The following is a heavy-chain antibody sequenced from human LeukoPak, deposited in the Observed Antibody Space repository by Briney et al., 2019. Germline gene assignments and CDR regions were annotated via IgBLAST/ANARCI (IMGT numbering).Heavy chain of an antibody. CDR2: INPNSGGT. CDR3: ARNKLVGATHTYDAFDI. CDR1: GYTFTGYY. V-gene: IGHV1-2*02. D-gene: IGHD1-26*01. Sequence: GASVKVSCKASGYTFTGYYMHWVRQAPGQGLEWMGWINPNSGGTNYAQKFQGRVTMTRGTSISTAYMELSRLRSDDTAVYYCARNKLVGATHTYDAFDIWGQGTMVTASS. J-gene: IGHJ3*02.